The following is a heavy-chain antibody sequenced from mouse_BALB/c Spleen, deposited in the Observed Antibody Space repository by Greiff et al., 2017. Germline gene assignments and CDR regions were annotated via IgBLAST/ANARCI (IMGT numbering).Heavy chain of an antibody. CDR3: ARCDYEYYFDY. CDR2: IDPENGNT. Sequence: VQLKESGAELVRPGALVKLSCKASGFNIKDYYMHWVKQRPEQGLEWIGWIDPENGNTIYDPKFQGKASITADTSSNTAYLQLSSLTSEDTAVYYCARCDYEYYFDYWGQGTTLTVSS. J-gene: IGHJ2*01. V-gene: IGHV14-1*02. CDR1: GFNIKDYY. D-gene: IGHD2-4*01.